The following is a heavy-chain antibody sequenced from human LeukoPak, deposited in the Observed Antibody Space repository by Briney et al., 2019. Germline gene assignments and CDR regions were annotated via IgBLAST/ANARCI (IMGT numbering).Heavy chain of an antibody. V-gene: IGHV3-33*01. D-gene: IGHD3-22*01. Sequence: PGRSLRLSCAASGFTFRSYGMHWVRQAPGKGLEWVAIIYYDGSDKYYADSVKGRFTISRDNSKDTLYLQMNSLRAEDTAVYYCARQIAYYYDSSGYYTTDYWGQGTLVTVSS. J-gene: IGHJ4*02. CDR1: GFTFRSYG. CDR2: IYYDGSDK. CDR3: ARQIAYYYDSSGYYTTDY.